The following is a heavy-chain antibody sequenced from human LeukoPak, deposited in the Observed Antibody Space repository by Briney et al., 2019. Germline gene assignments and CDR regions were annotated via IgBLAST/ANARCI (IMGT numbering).Heavy chain of an antibody. CDR3: VRDWDHFDFDS. CDR1: GFTFRDYW. J-gene: IGHJ5*01. D-gene: IGHD1-26*01. V-gene: IGHV3-74*01. Sequence: GGSLRLSCAASGFTFRDYWMPWIRQAPGKGLVWVSRIKGDGSHTIYADSVKGRFTISRDNAKNTLYLQMKSLRVEDTALYYCVRDWDHFDFDSWGQGTLVAVSS. CDR2: IKGDGSHT.